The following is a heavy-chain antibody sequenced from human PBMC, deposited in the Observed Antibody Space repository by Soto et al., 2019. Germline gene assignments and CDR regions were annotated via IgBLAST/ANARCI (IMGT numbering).Heavy chain of an antibody. Sequence: RASVKVSCKASGYTFTGSYIHWVRQAPGQGLEWMGWINPKTGGTNYAQKFQGRVTLTRDTSINTASMELTRLRSDDTAVYFCARDFSTSADGFDYWGQGTLVTVSS. J-gene: IGHJ4*02. CDR1: GYTFTGSY. CDR2: INPKTGGT. CDR3: ARDFSTSADGFDY. D-gene: IGHD6-13*01. V-gene: IGHV1-2*02.